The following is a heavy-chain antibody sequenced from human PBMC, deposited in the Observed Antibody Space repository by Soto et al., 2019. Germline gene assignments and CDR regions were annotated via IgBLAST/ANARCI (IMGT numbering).Heavy chain of an antibody. J-gene: IGHJ6*03. CDR3: ARSYRRYCSGGSCFSYYYYYMDV. Sequence: QVQLQELGPGLVKPSETLSLTCTVSGGSISSYYWSWIRQPPGKGLEWIGYIYYSGSTNYNPSLKSRVTISVDTSKNQFSLKLCSVTAADTAVYYCARSYRRYCSGGSCFSYYYYYMDVWGKGTTVTVSS. CDR2: IYYSGST. D-gene: IGHD2-15*01. CDR1: GGSISSYY. V-gene: IGHV4-59*01.